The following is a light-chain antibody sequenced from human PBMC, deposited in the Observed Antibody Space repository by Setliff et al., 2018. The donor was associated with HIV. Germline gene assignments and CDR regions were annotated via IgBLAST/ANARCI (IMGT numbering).Light chain of an antibody. J-gene: IGLJ1*01. V-gene: IGLV2-14*01. CDR1: SSDVGGYNY. CDR2: EVR. CDR3: SSYAITNTLP. Sequence: QSVLTQPASVSGSPGQSITISCTGNSSDVGGYNYVSWYQQHPGKAPKLIIYEVRNRPSGVSNRFSGSKSGNTASLTISGLQAEDEADYYCSSYAITNTLPFGTGTKVTVL.